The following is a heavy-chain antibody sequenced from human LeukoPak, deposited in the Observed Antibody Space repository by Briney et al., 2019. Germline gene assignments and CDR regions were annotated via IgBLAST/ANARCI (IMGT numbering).Heavy chain of an antibody. CDR2: ISSSSSTI. CDR1: GFTFSSYS. Sequence: GGSLRLSCAASGFTFSSYSMNWVRQAPGKGLGWVSYISSSSSTIYYADSLKGRFTISRGDAENSLYLQMNSLRAEDTAVYYCARDSSVTAAPIDYWGQGTLVTVSS. J-gene: IGHJ4*02. D-gene: IGHD2-2*01. CDR3: ARDSSVTAAPIDY. V-gene: IGHV3-48*01.